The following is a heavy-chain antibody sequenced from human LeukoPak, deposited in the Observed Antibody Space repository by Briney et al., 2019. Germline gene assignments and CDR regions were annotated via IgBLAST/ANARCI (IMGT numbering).Heavy chain of an antibody. V-gene: IGHV3-11*04. Sequence: GGSLRLSCAASGFTFSDYYMTWIRQAPGKGLEWVSSISRSGGTMYYADSVRGRFTMSRDNAKNSLYLQMNSLRAEDTALYYCAIQMTMIVVVPYFDYWGQGTLVTVSS. CDR2: ISRSGGTM. J-gene: IGHJ4*02. D-gene: IGHD3-22*01. CDR1: GFTFSDYY. CDR3: AIQMTMIVVVPYFDY.